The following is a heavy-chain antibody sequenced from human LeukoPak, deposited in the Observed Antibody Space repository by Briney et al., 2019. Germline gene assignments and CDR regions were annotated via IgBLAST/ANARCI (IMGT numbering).Heavy chain of an antibody. J-gene: IGHJ4*02. CDR3: ARISSGSEFDY. D-gene: IGHD3-22*01. Sequence: SETLSLTCTVSAYSISSGYYWGWIRQPAGKGLEWIGRIYTSGSTNYNPSLKSRVTISVDTSKNQFSLKLSSVTAADTAVYYCARISSGSEFDYWGQGTLVTVSS. CDR1: AYSISSGYY. CDR2: IYTSGST. V-gene: IGHV4-61*02.